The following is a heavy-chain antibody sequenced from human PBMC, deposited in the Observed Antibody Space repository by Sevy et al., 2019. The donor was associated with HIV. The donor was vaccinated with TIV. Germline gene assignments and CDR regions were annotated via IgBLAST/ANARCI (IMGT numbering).Heavy chain of an antibody. J-gene: IGHJ5*02. D-gene: IGHD3-3*01. CDR3: ARGGYYHFWSGYLGNWFDP. CDR1: GYTFTGYY. Sequence: ASVKVSCKASGYTFTGYYMHWVRQAPGQGLEWMGWINPNSGGTNYAQKFQGRVTMTRDTSISTAYMELSRLRSDDTAVYYCARGGYYHFWSGYLGNWFDPWGQGTLVTVSS. V-gene: IGHV1-2*02. CDR2: INPNSGGT.